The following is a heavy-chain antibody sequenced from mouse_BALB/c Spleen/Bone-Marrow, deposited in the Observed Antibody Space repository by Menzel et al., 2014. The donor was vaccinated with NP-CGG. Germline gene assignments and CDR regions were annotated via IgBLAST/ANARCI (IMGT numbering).Heavy chain of an antibody. V-gene: IGHV4-1*02. Sequence: EVKLTESGGGLVQPGRPLKFSFAASGFDFSGFWMGWVLQAPGKGLDWSGQINPDSRTINYTRSLKDRFIISRDNAKNTLLLQMSNVRSEETALYCCGRLGYYGGLAYWGQGTLVTVSA. J-gene: IGHJ3*01. D-gene: IGHD2-3*01. CDR1: GFDFSGFW. CDR2: INPDSRTI. CDR3: GRLGYYGGLAY.